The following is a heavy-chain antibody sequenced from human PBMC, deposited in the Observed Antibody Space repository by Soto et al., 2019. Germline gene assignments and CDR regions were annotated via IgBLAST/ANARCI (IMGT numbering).Heavy chain of an antibody. J-gene: IGHJ4*02. Sequence: QVQLVQSGAEVKRPGSSVKVSCKASGDTFTFYSINWVRQAPGLGLEWMGRINPILSMSNYAQRFQGRVKMTAEKSMSTAYMELSSLRSEDTAIYYCESSYGSGYRAFDYWGQGALVTVSS. D-gene: IGHD3-10*01. CDR1: GDTFTFYS. CDR3: ESSYGSGYRAFDY. V-gene: IGHV1-69*02. CDR2: INPILSMS.